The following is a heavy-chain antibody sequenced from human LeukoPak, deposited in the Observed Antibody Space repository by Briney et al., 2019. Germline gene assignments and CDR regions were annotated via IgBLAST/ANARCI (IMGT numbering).Heavy chain of an antibody. D-gene: IGHD6-13*01. V-gene: IGHV4-59*12. J-gene: IGHJ1*01. CDR1: GGSIGSFY. Sequence: SETLSLTCTVSGGSIGSFYWSWIRQPPGKGLEWIGHIYDTAYTEYNPSVKGRVTISVDTSKNQFSLKLYYVTAADTAVYYCARGPRYSSSWRGYFQHWGQGTLVTVSS. CDR3: ARGPRYSSSWRGYFQH. CDR2: IYDTAYT.